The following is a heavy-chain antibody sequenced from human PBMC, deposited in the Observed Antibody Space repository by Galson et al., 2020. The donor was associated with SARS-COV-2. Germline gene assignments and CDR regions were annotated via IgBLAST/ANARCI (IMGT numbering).Heavy chain of an antibody. V-gene: IGHV4-4*07. CDR1: GGSISSYY. J-gene: IGHJ3*02. Sequence: SETLSLPCTVSGGSISSYYWSWIRQPAGKGLEWIGRIHTSGSTNYNPSLKSRVTMSVDTSKNQFSLKLSSVTAADTAVYYCARDLYTSIWYEDAFDIWGQGTMVAVSS. CDR3: ARDLYTSIWYEDAFDI. CDR2: IHTSGST. D-gene: IGHD6-13*01.